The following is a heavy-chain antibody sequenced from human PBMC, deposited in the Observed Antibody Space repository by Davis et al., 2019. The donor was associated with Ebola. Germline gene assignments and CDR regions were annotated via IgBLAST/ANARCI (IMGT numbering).Heavy chain of an antibody. J-gene: IGHJ5*02. V-gene: IGHV3-23*01. CDR2: ISGSGGST. CDR1: GFTFSSYA. Sequence: GESLKISCAASGFTFSSYAMSWVRQAPGKGLEWVSAISGSGGSTYYADSVKGRFTISRDNSKNTLYLQMNSLRAEDTAVYYCAKIVGYSSAWGQGTLVTVSS. D-gene: IGHD6-19*01. CDR3: AKIVGYSSA.